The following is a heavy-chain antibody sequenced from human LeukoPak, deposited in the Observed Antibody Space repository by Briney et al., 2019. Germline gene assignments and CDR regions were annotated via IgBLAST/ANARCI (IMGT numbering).Heavy chain of an antibody. V-gene: IGHV3-9*03. D-gene: IGHD2-15*01. CDR2: ISWNSGVS. CDR1: GFTFDDFA. CDR3: AKDLGNCGGSNCNFDFVGFDI. J-gene: IGHJ3*02. Sequence: PGGSLRLSCVASGFTFDDFAMHWVRQAPGKGLEWVSGISWNSGVSDYADSVKGRFTISRDNAKNSLYLQMNSLRAEDMALYYCAKDLGNCGGSNCNFDFVGFDIWGQGTLVTVSS.